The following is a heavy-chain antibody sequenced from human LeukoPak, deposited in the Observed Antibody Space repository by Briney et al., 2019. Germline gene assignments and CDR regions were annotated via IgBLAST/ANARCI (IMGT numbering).Heavy chain of an antibody. CDR3: ARRGEGGGRNYYYYYMDV. J-gene: IGHJ6*03. Sequence: SETLSLTCTVSGGSISSSSYYWGWIRQPPGKGLEWIGSIYYSGSTYYTPSLKSRVTISVDTSKNKFSLKLSSVTAADTAVYYCARRGEGGGRNYYYYYMDVWGEGTTVTVSS. V-gene: IGHV4-39*01. CDR1: GGSISSSSYY. D-gene: IGHD2-21*01. CDR2: IYYSGST.